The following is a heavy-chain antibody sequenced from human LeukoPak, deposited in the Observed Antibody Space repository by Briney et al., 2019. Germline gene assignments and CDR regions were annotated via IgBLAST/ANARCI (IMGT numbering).Heavy chain of an antibody. J-gene: IGHJ4*02. CDR1: GGSISSYY. CDR2: IYYSGST. CDR3: ARGYSYGYVVY. D-gene: IGHD5-18*01. Sequence: SETLSLTCTVSGGSISSYYWCWIRQPPGEGLEWSGYIYYSGSTNYNPSPKRRVPTSVDTSKNQFSLKLSSVTAAATAVYYCARGYSYGYVVYWGQGTLVTVSS. V-gene: IGHV4-59*01.